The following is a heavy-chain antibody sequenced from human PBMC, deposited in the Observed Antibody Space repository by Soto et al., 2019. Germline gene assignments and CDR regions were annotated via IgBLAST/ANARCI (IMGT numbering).Heavy chain of an antibody. CDR2: IYYSGST. Sequence: PSETLSLTCTVSGGSISSYYWSWIRQPPGKGLEWIGYIYYSGSTNYNPSLKSRVTISVDTSKNQFSLKLSSVTAADTAVYYCARGGSSWYPGWFDPWGQGTLVTVSS. CDR1: GGSISSYY. J-gene: IGHJ5*02. V-gene: IGHV4-59*01. CDR3: ARGGSSWYPGWFDP. D-gene: IGHD6-13*01.